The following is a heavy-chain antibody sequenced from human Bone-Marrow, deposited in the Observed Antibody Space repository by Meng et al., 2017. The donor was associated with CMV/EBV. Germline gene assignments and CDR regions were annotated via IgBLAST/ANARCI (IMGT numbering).Heavy chain of an antibody. CDR3: ARADCSSTSCYQGYYYGMDV. D-gene: IGHD2-2*01. CDR1: GFTFSTYN. V-gene: IGHV3-48*04. J-gene: IGHJ6*02. Sequence: GESLKISCAASGFTFSTYNMNWVRQAPGKGLEWISYISTSSSTIYYADSVKGRFTISRDNAKNSLYLQMNSLRAEETAVYYCARADCSSTSCYQGYYYGMDVWGQGTTVTVSS. CDR2: ISTSSSTI.